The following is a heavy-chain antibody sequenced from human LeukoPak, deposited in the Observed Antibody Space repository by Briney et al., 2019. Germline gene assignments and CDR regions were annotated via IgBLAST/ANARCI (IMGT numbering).Heavy chain of an antibody. V-gene: IGHV3-21*06. Sequence: GGSLRLSCAASGFTFSSYSMNWVRQAPGKGLEWVSSITSSSSYIYYADSVKGRFTISRDNVKNSLYLQMHSLRAEDTAVYYCARAAGELLPFDYFDYWGQGTLVTVSS. J-gene: IGHJ4*02. CDR2: ITSSSSYI. CDR1: GFTFSSYS. D-gene: IGHD3-10*01. CDR3: ARAAGELLPFDYFDY.